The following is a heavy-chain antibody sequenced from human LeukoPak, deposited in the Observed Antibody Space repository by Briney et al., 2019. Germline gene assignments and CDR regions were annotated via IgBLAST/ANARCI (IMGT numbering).Heavy chain of an antibody. Sequence: GGSLRLSCAASGFTFSSYAMKWVRQAPGKGLEWVSSITGSGGSTYYTDSVKGRFTISRDNSKNTLYLQMNSLRAEDTAVYYCAKDRRMTTLTTAYYWGQGTLVTVSS. CDR3: AKDRRMTTLTTAYY. V-gene: IGHV3-23*01. D-gene: IGHD4-17*01. J-gene: IGHJ4*02. CDR1: GFTFSSYA. CDR2: ITGSGGST.